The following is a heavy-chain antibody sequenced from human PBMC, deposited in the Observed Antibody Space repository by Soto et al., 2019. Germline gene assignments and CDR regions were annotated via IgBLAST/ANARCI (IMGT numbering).Heavy chain of an antibody. CDR2: IRGSGGST. D-gene: IGHD4-4*01. Sequence: EVQLLESGGGLVQPGGSLRLSCAASGFTFSNYAMSWVRQGPGKGLQWVSGIRGSGGSTDYADSVKGRFTISRDNSKNTLYLQMNSLRAEYTAVYYCAKEVTEDGKDYFDYWGQGTLVTVSS. J-gene: IGHJ4*02. CDR1: GFTFSNYA. CDR3: AKEVTEDGKDYFDY. V-gene: IGHV3-23*01.